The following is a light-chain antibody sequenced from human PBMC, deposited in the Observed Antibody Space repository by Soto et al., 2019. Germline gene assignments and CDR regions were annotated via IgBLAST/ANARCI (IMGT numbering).Light chain of an antibody. J-gene: IGKJ3*01. CDR3: QQYDNLPFLFT. V-gene: IGKV1-33*01. Sequence: DIPMTQSPSSLSASVGDRVTITCQASQDISNYLNWYQQKPGKAPKLLIYDASNLETGVPSRFSGSGSGTDFTFTISSLQPEDIATYYCQQYDNLPFLFTFGPGTKVDIK. CDR1: QDISNY. CDR2: DAS.